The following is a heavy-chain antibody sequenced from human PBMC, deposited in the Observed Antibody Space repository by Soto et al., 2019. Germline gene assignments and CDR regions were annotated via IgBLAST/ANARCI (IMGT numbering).Heavy chain of an antibody. CDR2: FDPEDGET. D-gene: IGHD1-7*01. V-gene: IGHV1-24*01. J-gene: IGHJ3*02. Sequence: ASVKVSCKDSGYTLTELSMHWVRQAPGKGLEWMGGFDPEDGETIYAQKFQGRVTMTEDTSTDTAYMELSSLRSEDTAVYYCATGYDRNYAFDIWGQGTMVTVSS. CDR1: GYTLTELS. CDR3: ATGYDRNYAFDI.